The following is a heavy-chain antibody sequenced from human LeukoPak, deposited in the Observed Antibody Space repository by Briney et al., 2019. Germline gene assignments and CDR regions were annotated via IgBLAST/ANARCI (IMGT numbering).Heavy chain of an antibody. D-gene: IGHD6-6*01. J-gene: IGHJ4*02. CDR1: GYTFTSYY. V-gene: IGHV1-69*13. CDR3: ARPIEYSSSLLFFFAY. CDR2: IIPIFGTA. Sequence: ASVKVSCKASGYTFTSYYMHWVRQAPGQGLEWMGGIIPIFGTANYAQKFQGRVTITADESTSTAYMELSSLRSEDTAVYYCARPIEYSSSLLFFFAYWGQGTLVTVSS.